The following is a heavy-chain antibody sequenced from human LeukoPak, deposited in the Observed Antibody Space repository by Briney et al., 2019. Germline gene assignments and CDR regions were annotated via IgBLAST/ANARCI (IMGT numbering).Heavy chain of an antibody. V-gene: IGHV5-51*01. J-gene: IGHJ5*02. Sequence: GESLKISCKISGYKLTNNWIGWVRQVPGKGLEWMGIIYPGDSDARYSPSFQGQVTISADKSISTAYLQWSSLKASDTAMYYCARSYYYGSGNNWFDPWGQGTLVTVSS. CDR3: ARSYYYGSGNNWFDP. D-gene: IGHD3-10*01. CDR2: IYPGDSDA. CDR1: GYKLTNNW.